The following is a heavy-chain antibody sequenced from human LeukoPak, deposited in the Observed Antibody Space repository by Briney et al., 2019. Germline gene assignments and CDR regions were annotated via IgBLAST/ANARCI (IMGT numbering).Heavy chain of an antibody. J-gene: IGHJ6*04. CDR1: GGSISSDGYY. Sequence: SQTLSLTCTVSGGSISSDGYYWSWIRQHPGKGLEWIGYIYYSGSTYYNPSLKSRVTISVDTSKNQFSLKLSSVTAADTAVYYCARASGDYYYGMDVWGKGTTVTVSS. V-gene: IGHV4-31*03. D-gene: IGHD6-25*01. CDR3: ARASGDYYYGMDV. CDR2: IYYSGST.